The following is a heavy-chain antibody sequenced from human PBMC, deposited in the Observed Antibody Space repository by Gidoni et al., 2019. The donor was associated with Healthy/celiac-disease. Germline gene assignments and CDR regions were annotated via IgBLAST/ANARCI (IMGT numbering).Heavy chain of an antibody. CDR2: INPNSGGT. J-gene: IGHJ6*02. D-gene: IGHD5-18*01. V-gene: IGHV1-2*04. CDR3: ARERFSTATHYGMDV. CDR1: GYTFTGYY. Sequence: QVQLVQSGAEVKKPGASVKVSCKASGYTFTGYYMHWVRQAPGQGLEWMGWINPNSGGTNYAQKFQGWVTMTRDTSISTAYMELSRLRSDDTAVYYCARERFSTATHYGMDVWGQGTTVTVSS.